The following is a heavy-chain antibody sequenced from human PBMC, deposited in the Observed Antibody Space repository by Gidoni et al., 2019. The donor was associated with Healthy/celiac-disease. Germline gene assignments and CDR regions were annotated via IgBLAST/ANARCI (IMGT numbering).Heavy chain of an antibody. V-gene: IGHV3-30-3*01. CDR1: GFPCSNYA. D-gene: IGHD2-21*02. Sequence: QVQLVESGGGVVQPGRSLRLSCAASGFPCSNYAMHWVSPAPGKGLEWVAVISYDGNNKYYADSGKGRFTISRDNSKNTLYLQMNSLRAEDTAVYYCASGRNLKVTATPFDYWGQGTLVTVSS. J-gene: IGHJ4*02. CDR3: ASGRNLKVTATPFDY. CDR2: ISYDGNNK.